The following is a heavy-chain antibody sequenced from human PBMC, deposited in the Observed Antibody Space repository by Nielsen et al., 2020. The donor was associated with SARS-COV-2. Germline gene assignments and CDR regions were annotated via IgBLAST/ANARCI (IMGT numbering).Heavy chain of an antibody. Sequence: GESLRLSCAASGFTVSSNYMSWVRQAPGKGLEWVSVIYSGGSTYYADSVKGRFTISRDNSKNTLYLQMNSLRAEDTAVYYCARGGAAAGFYYYYGMDVWGQGTTVTVSS. CDR3: ARGGAAAGFYYYYGMDV. D-gene: IGHD6-13*01. CDR2: IYSGGST. CDR1: GFTVSSNY. V-gene: IGHV3-53*01. J-gene: IGHJ6*02.